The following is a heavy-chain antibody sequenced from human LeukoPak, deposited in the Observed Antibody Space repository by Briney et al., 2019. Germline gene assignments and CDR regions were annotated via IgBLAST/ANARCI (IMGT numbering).Heavy chain of an antibody. Sequence: GGSLRLSCVPSGLTLSIHDTTGVAEAPGETVEDVSSIGSGGYRFYGGPVKGRFSISRNNSHNTVYLQIASLRGEDTAIYFCASKLPDASSYFDFWGQGTLVTVSS. CDR2: IGSGGYR. CDR1: GLTLSIHD. V-gene: IGHV3-23*01. J-gene: IGHJ4*02. CDR3: ASKLPDASSYFDF. D-gene: IGHD6-6*01.